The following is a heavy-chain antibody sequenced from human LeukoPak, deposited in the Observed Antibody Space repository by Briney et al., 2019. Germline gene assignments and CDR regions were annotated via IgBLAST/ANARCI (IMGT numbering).Heavy chain of an antibody. CDR2: INHSGST. V-gene: IGHV4-34*01. J-gene: IGHJ3*02. Sequence: PSETLSLTCAVYGGSFSGYYWSWIRQPPGKGLEWIGEINHSGSTNYNPSLKSRVTISVDTSKNQFSLKLSSVTAADTAVYYCARGHVAVAGSTLSAFDTWGQGTMVTVSS. CDR3: ARGHVAVAGSTLSAFDT. D-gene: IGHD6-19*01. CDR1: GGSFSGYY.